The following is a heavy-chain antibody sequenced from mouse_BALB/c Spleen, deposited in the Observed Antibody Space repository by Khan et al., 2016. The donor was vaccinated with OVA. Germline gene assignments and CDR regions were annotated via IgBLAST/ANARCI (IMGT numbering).Heavy chain of an antibody. J-gene: IGHJ3*01. CDR1: GYTFTDFA. CDR3: ARGSGNSRFAY. D-gene: IGHD1-3*01. CDR2: INTYYGDT. V-gene: IGHV1S137*01. Sequence: QVQLQQSGAELVRPGVSVKISCKGSGYTFTDFAMHWVKQSHAKSLEWIGVINTYYGDTTYNQKFKGKATMTVDKSSSTAYVELARLTSEDSAIXYCARGSGNSRFAYWGQGTLVTVSA.